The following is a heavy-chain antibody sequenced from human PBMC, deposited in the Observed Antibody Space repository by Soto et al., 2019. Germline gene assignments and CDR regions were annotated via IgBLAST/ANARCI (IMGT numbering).Heavy chain of an antibody. J-gene: IGHJ6*02. CDR2: ISGSGGST. CDR1: GFTFSSYA. CDR3: AKDLGYSSSWPRYYYYYGMDV. V-gene: IGHV3-23*01. Sequence: GGSLRLSCAASGFTFSSYAMSWVRQAPGKGLEWVSAISGSGGSTYYADSVKGRFTISRDNSKNTLYLQMNSLRAEDTAVYYCAKDLGYSSSWPRYYYYYGMDVWGQGTTVTVSS. D-gene: IGHD6-13*01.